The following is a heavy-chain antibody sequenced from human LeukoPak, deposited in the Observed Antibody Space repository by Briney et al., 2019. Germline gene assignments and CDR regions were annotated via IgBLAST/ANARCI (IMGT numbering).Heavy chain of an antibody. D-gene: IGHD5-12*01. J-gene: IGHJ4*02. Sequence: PGGSLRLSCAASGFTFSSYAMSWVRQAPGKGLEWVSAISGSGGSTYYADSVKGRFTISRDNAKKSLYLQMNSLRVEDTAVYYCATAGSGYEDGFDYWGQGTLVTVSS. CDR2: ISGSGGST. V-gene: IGHV3-23*01. CDR1: GFTFSSYA. CDR3: ATAGSGYEDGFDY.